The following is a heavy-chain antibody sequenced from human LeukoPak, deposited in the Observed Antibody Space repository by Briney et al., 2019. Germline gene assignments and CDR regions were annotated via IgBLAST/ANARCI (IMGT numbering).Heavy chain of an antibody. V-gene: IGHV3-33*01. D-gene: IGHD4-11*01. CDR3: ARYYSNSLDY. CDR1: GFTFRNYG. J-gene: IGHJ4*02. Sequence: GRSRRLSCAASGFTFRNYGMHWVRQAPGKGLEWVAAIWYDGSNKYCADSVKGRFTTSRDNSKNMLYLQMSSLRAEDTAVYYCARYYSNSLDYWGQGTLVTVSS. CDR2: IWYDGSNK.